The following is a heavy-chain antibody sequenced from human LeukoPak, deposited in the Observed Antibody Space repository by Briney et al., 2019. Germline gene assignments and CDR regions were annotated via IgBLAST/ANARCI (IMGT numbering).Heavy chain of an antibody. J-gene: IGHJ4*02. D-gene: IGHD3-10*01. Sequence: SETLSLTCTVSGGSISSSSYYWAWIRQPPGKGLEWIGSIYYSGSTYYNPSLKSRVTISVDTSKSQFSLKLSSVTAADTAVYYCARQIRGLLWFGETFDYWGQGTLVTVSS. CDR3: ARQIRGLLWFGETFDY. V-gene: IGHV4-39*01. CDR1: GGSISSSSYY. CDR2: IYYSGST.